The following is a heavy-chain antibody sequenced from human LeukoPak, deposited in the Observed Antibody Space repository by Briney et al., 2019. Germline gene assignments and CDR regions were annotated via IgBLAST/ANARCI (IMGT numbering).Heavy chain of an antibody. CDR3: ATVSEY. V-gene: IGHV3-74*01. CDR2: INNDGTAT. Sequence: GGSLRLSCAASGFTFNYFWMHWVRQVPGKGLVWVSGINNDGTATYDADSVKGRFTISRDNAKNTVYQQMNGLRAEDTTVYYCATVSEYWGQGTLVTVSS. J-gene: IGHJ4*02. CDR1: GFTFNYFW.